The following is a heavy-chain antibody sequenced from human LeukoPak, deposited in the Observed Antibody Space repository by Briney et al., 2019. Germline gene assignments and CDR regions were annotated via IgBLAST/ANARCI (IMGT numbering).Heavy chain of an antibody. Sequence: GGSLRLSFAASGFTFSSYWVSWGRQAPGKGLEWVANIKQDGSEKYYVDSVKGRFTISRDNAKNSLYLQMNSLRAEDTAVYYCAELGITMIGGVWGKGTTVTISS. CDR3: AELGITMIGGV. CDR2: IKQDGSEK. J-gene: IGHJ6*04. D-gene: IGHD3-10*02. V-gene: IGHV3-7*01. CDR1: GFTFSSYW.